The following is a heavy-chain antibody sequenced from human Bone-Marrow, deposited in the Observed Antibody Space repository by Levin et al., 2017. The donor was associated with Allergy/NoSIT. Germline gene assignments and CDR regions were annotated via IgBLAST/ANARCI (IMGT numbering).Heavy chain of an antibody. CDR1: GGSISSYY. CDR2: VYYRGST. V-gene: IGHV4-59*01. J-gene: IGHJ6*02. CDR3: ARGAREAPPDYYGLDV. Sequence: SETLSLTCTITGGSISSYYWSWIRQPPGKGLEWIGYVYYRGSTSYNPSLKSRVTISVDTSRNQFSLNLRSVTAADTALYYCARGAREAPPDYYGLDVWGQGTTVTVSS.